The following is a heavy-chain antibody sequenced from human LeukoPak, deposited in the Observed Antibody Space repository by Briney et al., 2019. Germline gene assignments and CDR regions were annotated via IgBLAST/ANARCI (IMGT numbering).Heavy chain of an antibody. J-gene: IGHJ5*02. Sequence: GASVKVSCTASGFTFTGYDINWVRQASGQGLEWMGWMNPNNGNTGYAQKFQGRVTMTRDTSISTAYMELRGLRSEDTAVYYCVRDGEGAAISVNYWFDPWGQGTLVTVSS. D-gene: IGHD2-2*02. CDR2: MNPNNGNT. V-gene: IGHV1-8*01. CDR1: GFTFTGYD. CDR3: VRDGEGAAISVNYWFDP.